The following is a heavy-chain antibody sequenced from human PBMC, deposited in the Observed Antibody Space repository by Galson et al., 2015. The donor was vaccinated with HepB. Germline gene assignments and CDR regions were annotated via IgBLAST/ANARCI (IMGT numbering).Heavy chain of an antibody. D-gene: IGHD3-3*01. Sequence: SVKVSCKASGYTFTSYDINWVRQATGQGLEWMGWMNPNSGNTGYAQKFQGRVTMTRNTSISTAYMELSSLRSEDTAVYYCAEKRITIFGVVIEEWFDPWGQGTLVTVSS. CDR3: AEKRITIFGVVIEEWFDP. V-gene: IGHV1-8*01. CDR2: MNPNSGNT. J-gene: IGHJ5*02. CDR1: GYTFTSYD.